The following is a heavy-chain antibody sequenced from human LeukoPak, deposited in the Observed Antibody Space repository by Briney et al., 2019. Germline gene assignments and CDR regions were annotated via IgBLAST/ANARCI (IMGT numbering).Heavy chain of an antibody. CDR2: IWYDGSNK. Sequence: PGRSLRLSCAASGFTFSSYGMHWVRQAPGKGLEWVAVIWYDGSNKYYADSVKGRFTISRDNSKNTLYLQMNSLRAEDTAVYYCARGWRIYYYDSSAPAPFDYRGQGTLVTVSP. CDR3: ARGWRIYYYDSSAPAPFDY. D-gene: IGHD3-22*01. CDR1: GFTFSSYG. V-gene: IGHV3-33*01. J-gene: IGHJ4*02.